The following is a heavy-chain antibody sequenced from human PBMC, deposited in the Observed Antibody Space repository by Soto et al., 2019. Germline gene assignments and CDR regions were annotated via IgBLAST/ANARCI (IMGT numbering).Heavy chain of an antibody. CDR2: IYSGGST. CDR3: SRARYYYYGMDV. V-gene: IGHV3-66*01. J-gene: IGHJ6*02. Sequence: EVQLVESGGGLVQPGGSLRLSCAASGFTVRSNYMSWVRQAPGKGLEWVSVIYSGGSTYYADSVKGRFTISRDNSKNTLYLQMNSLRAEDTAVYYCSRARYYYYGMDVWGQGTTVTVSS. CDR1: GFTVRSNY.